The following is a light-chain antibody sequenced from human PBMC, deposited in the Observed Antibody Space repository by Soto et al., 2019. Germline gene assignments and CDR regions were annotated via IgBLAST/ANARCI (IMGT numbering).Light chain of an antibody. J-gene: IGKJ1*01. CDR3: QYYGCSSWS. V-gene: IGKV3-20*01. CDR2: RAS. CDR1: QSVSSSY. Sequence: EIVLTQSPGSLALSPGEGATLSCRASQSVSSSYLGWYQQKPGQAPRLLIYRASSRATGIPDRFSGSGSGADFTLTIMNHEAKDFGVYYCQYYGCSSWSFGQGTKVDIK.